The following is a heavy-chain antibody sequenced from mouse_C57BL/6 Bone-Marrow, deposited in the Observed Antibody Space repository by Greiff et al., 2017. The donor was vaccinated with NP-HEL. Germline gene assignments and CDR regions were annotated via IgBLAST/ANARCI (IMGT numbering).Heavy chain of an antibody. Sequence: QVQLKQSGAELVKPGASVKLSCKASGYTFTSYWMHWVKQRPGRGLEWIGRIDPNSGGTKYNEKFKSKATLTVDKPSSTAYMQLSSLTSEDSAVYYCAREVWLRRRYYFDYWGQGTTLTVSS. V-gene: IGHV1-72*01. CDR1: GYTFTSYW. CDR3: AREVWLRRRYYFDY. J-gene: IGHJ2*01. CDR2: IDPNSGGT. D-gene: IGHD2-2*01.